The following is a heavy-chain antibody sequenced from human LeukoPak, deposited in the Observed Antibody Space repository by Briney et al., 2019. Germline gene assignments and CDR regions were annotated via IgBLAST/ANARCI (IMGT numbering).Heavy chain of an antibody. J-gene: IGHJ4*02. V-gene: IGHV4-31*03. CDR2: IYYSGST. CDR1: GGSISSGGYY. Sequence: SETLSLTCTVSGGSISSGGYYWSWIRQHPGKGLEWIGYIYYSGSTYYNPSLKSRVTISVDTSKNQFSLKLSSVTAADTAVYYCARVRYYDSSGYYGLSFDYWGQGTLVTVSS. D-gene: IGHD3-22*01. CDR3: ARVRYYDSSGYYGLSFDY.